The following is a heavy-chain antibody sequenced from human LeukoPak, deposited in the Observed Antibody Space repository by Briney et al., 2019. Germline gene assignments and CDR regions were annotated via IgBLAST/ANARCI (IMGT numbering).Heavy chain of an antibody. CDR2: INPNSGGT. CDR1: GYTFTGYY. D-gene: IGHD3-3*01. Sequence: ASVKVSCKASGYTFTGYYMHWVRQAPGQGLEWMGWINPNSGGTNYAQKFQGRVTMTRDTSISTAYMELSRLRSDDPALYYCAGVFFWGDYGAYFDYWGQGTLVTVS. V-gene: IGHV1-2*02. J-gene: IGHJ4*02. CDR3: AGVFFWGDYGAYFDY.